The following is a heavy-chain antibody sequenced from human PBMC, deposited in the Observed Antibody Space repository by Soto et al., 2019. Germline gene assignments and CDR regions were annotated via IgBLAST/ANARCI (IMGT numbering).Heavy chain of an antibody. Sequence: GGSLRLSCAASGFTFSSYGMHWVRQAPGKGLEWVAVISYDGSNKYYADSVKGRFTISRDNSKNTLYLQMNSLRAEDTVVYYFAKDLTDYGSGSTDGFDPWGQGTLVTVSS. J-gene: IGHJ5*02. CDR3: AKDLTDYGSGSTDGFDP. V-gene: IGHV3-30*18. CDR2: ISYDGSNK. CDR1: GFTFSSYG. D-gene: IGHD3-10*01.